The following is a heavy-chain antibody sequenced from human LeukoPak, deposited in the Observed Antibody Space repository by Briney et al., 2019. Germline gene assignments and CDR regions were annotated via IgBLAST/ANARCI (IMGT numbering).Heavy chain of an antibody. D-gene: IGHD3-10*01. CDR3: AKDGGPLWGMVRGIGY. Sequence: PGGSLRLSCAASGFTFSSYGMHWVRQAPGKGLEWVAVISYDGSNKYYADSVKGRFTISRDNSKNTLYLQMNSLRAEDTAVYYCAKDGGPLWGMVRGIGYWGQGTLVTVSS. CDR1: GFTFSSYG. V-gene: IGHV3-30*18. CDR2: ISYDGSNK. J-gene: IGHJ4*02.